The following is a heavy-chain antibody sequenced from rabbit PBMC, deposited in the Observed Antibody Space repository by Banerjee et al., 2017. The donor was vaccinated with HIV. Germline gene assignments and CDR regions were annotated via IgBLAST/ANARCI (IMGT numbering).Heavy chain of an antibody. Sequence: QEQLVESGGGLVKPGASLTLTCTASGFSFSSSYYMCWVRQAPGKGLEWIGCIYAGSGSTWYASWVNGRFTISKTSSTTVTLQMTSLTTADTATYFCAREGYGDGTGDYDLWGQGTLVTVS. CDR3: AREGYGDGTGDYDL. J-gene: IGHJ6*01. CDR2: IYAGSGST. CDR1: GFSFSSSYY. V-gene: IGHV1S45*01. D-gene: IGHD7-1*01.